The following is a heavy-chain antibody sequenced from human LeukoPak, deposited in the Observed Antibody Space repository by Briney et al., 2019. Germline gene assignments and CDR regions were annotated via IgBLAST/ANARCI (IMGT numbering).Heavy chain of an antibody. CDR1: GYPFRNYD. Sequence: ASVKVSCKTSGYPFRNYDINWVRQATGQGLERMGWINPHSGKTGYAQKFQGRVTMTTDTSANTAYMDLSSLRSEDTAVYYCARDFGDYARSFDYWGQGTLVTVSS. CDR3: ARDFGDYARSFDY. V-gene: IGHV1-8*01. D-gene: IGHD4-17*01. J-gene: IGHJ4*02. CDR2: INPHSGKT.